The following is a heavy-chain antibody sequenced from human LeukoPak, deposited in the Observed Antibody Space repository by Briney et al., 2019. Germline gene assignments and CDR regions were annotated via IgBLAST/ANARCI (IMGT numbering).Heavy chain of an antibody. CDR3: AKAGYCSSTSCYTHYYYYMDV. J-gene: IGHJ6*03. Sequence: GGSLRLSCAASGFTVSSKYMNWVRQAPGKGLEWVSVIYNDGRIYYADSVKGRFTISRDNSKNTLYLQMNSLRAEDTAVYYCAKAGYCSSTSCYTHYYYYMDVWGKGTTVTVSS. V-gene: IGHV3-53*01. CDR2: IYNDGRI. D-gene: IGHD2-2*02. CDR1: GFTVSSKY.